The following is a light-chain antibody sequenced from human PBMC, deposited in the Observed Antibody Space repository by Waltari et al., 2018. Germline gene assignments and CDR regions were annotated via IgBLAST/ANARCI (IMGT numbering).Light chain of an antibody. J-gene: IGKJ2*01. CDR3: QQYDNLPYT. CDR2: DAS. V-gene: IGKV1-33*01. Sequence: DIQMTQSPSSLSASVGDKVTITCQASQDIRNYLNWFQQTPGKAPKLLIYDASNLEGEVPSRFSGSGPGTDFTFTISSLQAEDLGTYYCQQYDNLPYTFGQGTKLEI. CDR1: QDIRNY.